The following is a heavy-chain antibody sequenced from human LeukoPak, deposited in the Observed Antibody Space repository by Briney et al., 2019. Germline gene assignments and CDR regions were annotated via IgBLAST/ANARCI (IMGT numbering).Heavy chain of an antibody. J-gene: IGHJ3*02. V-gene: IGHV3-30*18. CDR2: ISYDGSKK. D-gene: IGHD1-26*01. Sequence: GGSLRLSCAASGFSFSDYGMHWVRQPPGKGLEWVAVISYDGSKKYYADSVKGRFTTSRDNSKNTLYLQLNGLRADDTAVYYCTKGYSWSYLDLAFDIWGQGTMVTVSS. CDR3: TKGYSWSYLDLAFDI. CDR1: GFSFSDYG.